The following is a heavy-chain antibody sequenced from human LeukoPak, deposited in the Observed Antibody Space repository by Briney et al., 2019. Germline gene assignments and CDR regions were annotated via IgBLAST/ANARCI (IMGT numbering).Heavy chain of an antibody. CDR2: IIPILGIA. CDR3: ARAVGARAYYYYYYGMDV. J-gene: IGHJ6*02. Sequence: SVKVSCKASGGTFSSYAISWVRQAPGQGLEWMGRIIPILGIANYAQKFQGRVTMTRNTSISTAYMELSSLRSEDTAVYYCARAVGARAYYYYYYGMDVWGQGTTVTVSS. CDR1: GGTFSSYA. V-gene: IGHV1-69*04. D-gene: IGHD1-26*01.